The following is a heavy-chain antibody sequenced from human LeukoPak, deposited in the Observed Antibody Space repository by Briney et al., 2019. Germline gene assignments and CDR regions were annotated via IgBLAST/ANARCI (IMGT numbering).Heavy chain of an antibody. J-gene: IGHJ4*02. CDR3: SRDFVGAEDY. CDR1: GFTISSYW. V-gene: IGHV3-74*01. D-gene: IGHD3-16*01. CDR2: INPAGSVT. Sequence: GGSLRLSCSASGFTISSYWMNWVRQAPGKGLVWVSRINPAGSVTNHADSVRGRFTISRDTATNTLYLETNSLRAEDTAVYYCSRDFVGAEDYWGQGTLVTVSS.